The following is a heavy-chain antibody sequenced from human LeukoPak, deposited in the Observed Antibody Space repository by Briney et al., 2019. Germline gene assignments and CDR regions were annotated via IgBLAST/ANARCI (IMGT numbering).Heavy chain of an antibody. V-gene: IGHV4-30-2*01. CDR3: ARSYSGSYYDY. CDR2: IYHSGST. J-gene: IGHJ4*02. D-gene: IGHD1-26*01. CDR1: GGSFSGYS. Sequence: SETLSLTCAVYGGSFSGYSWSWIRQPPGKGLEWIGYIYHSGSTYYNPSLKSRVTISVDKSKNQFSLRLSSVTAADTAVYYCARSYSGSYYDYWGQGTRVTVSS.